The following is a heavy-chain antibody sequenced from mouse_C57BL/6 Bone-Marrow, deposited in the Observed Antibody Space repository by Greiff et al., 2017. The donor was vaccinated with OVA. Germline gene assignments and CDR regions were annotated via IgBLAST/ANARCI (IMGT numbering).Heavy chain of an antibody. Sequence: EVKLMESGAELVRPGASVKLSCTASGFNIKDDYMHWVKQRPEQGLEWIGWIDPENGDTEYASKFQGKATITADTSSNTAYLQLSSLTSEDTAVYYCTTDAVVAGMDYWGQGTSVTVSS. CDR3: TTDAVVAGMDY. V-gene: IGHV14-4*01. J-gene: IGHJ4*01. CDR2: IDPENGDT. D-gene: IGHD1-1*01. CDR1: GFNIKDDY.